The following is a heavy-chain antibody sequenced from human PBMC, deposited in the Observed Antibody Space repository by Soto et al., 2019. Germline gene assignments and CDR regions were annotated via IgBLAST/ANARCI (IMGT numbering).Heavy chain of an antibody. CDR1: GYSFTSYW. Sequence: PGESLKISCKGSGYSFTSYWIGWVRQMSGKGLEWMGIIHPGDSDTRYSPSFQGQVTISTDKSSSTAYLQWSSLKAPDTAMYYCARTSMQSRGYSYGHGGMDVWGQGTTVTVSS. D-gene: IGHD5-18*01. CDR2: IHPGDSDT. V-gene: IGHV5-51*01. J-gene: IGHJ6*02. CDR3: ARTSMQSRGYSYGHGGMDV.